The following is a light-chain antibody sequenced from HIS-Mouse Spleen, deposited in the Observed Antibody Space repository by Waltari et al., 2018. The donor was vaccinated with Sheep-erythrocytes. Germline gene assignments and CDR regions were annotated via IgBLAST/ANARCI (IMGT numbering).Light chain of an antibody. CDR1: QSVLYSSNNKNY. J-gene: IGKJ4*01. V-gene: IGKV4-1*01. CDR2: WAS. Sequence: DIVMTQSPASLAASLGERATINCKSSQSVLYSSNNKNYLAWYQQKPGQPPKLLIYWASTRESGVPDRFSGSGSGTDFTLTISSLQAEDVAVYYCQQYYSTLTFGGGTKVEIK. CDR3: QQYYSTLT.